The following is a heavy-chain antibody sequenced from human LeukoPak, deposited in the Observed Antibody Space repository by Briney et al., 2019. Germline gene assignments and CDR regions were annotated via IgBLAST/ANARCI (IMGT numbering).Heavy chain of an antibody. D-gene: IGHD5-18*01. J-gene: IGHJ5*02. Sequence: PGGSLRLSCAASGFTFSSYAMSWVRQAPGKGLEWVSVIGGNGGRTYYADSVKGRFTISRDNSKNTLYLQMNSLRAEDTAVYYCAKVRDLDTVLGRFDNWGQGTLVTVSS. CDR1: GFTFSSYA. V-gene: IGHV3-23*01. CDR2: IGGNGGRT. CDR3: AKVRDLDTVLGRFDN.